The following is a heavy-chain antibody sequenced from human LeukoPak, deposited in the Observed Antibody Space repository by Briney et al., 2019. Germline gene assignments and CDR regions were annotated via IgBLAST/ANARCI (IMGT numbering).Heavy chain of an antibody. V-gene: IGHV3-48*03. CDR3: VRDSYQRRFDY. D-gene: IGHD6-25*01. J-gene: IGHJ4*02. CDR2: INIGGNTK. Sequence: GGSLRLSCAASGFTVSSYEMNWLRQAPGKGLEWVSYINIGGNTKDYADSVKGRFTISRDNAKNSLYLQMNSLRAEDPAVYYCVRDSYQRRFDYWGQGTRVTVSS. CDR1: GFTVSSYE.